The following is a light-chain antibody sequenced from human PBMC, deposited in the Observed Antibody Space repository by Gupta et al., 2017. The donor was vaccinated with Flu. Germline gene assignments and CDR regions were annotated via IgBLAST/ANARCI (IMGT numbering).Light chain of an antibody. J-gene: IGLJ3*02. V-gene: IGLV1-47*01. Sequence: RVTISCSGSSSNIGSNYVYWYQQLPGTAPKLLIYRNNQRPSGVPDRFSGSKSGTSASLAISGLQSEDEADYYCAAWDDSLSGWVFGGGTKLTVL. CDR3: AAWDDSLSGWV. CDR1: SSNIGSNY. CDR2: RNN.